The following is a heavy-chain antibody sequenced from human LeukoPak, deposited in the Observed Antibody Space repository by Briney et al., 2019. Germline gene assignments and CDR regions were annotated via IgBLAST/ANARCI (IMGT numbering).Heavy chain of an antibody. V-gene: IGHV3-23*01. J-gene: IGHJ4*02. CDR1: GFTFSSYE. CDR3: ARDMMGATLYFDS. CDR2: ISGSGGRT. D-gene: IGHD1-26*01. Sequence: PGGSLRLSCAASGFTFSSYEMNWVRQAPGKGLEWVSAISGSGGRTYNADSMKGRFTISRDNSKNTLYLQMNSLRVEDTAVYYCARDMMGATLYFDSWGQGTLVTVSS.